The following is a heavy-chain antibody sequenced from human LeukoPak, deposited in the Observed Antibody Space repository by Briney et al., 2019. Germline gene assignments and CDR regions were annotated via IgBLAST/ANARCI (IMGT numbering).Heavy chain of an antibody. CDR3: ARALDDYGAN. CDR1: GFTFSSYS. CDR2: ISSSSSTI. D-gene: IGHD4-17*01. J-gene: IGHJ4*02. V-gene: IGHV3-48*01. Sequence: GGSLRLSCAASGFTFSSYSMNWVRQAPGKGLEWVSYISSSSSTIYYADSVKGRFTISRDNAKNSLYLQMNSLRAEDTAVYYCARALDDYGANWGQGTLVTVSS.